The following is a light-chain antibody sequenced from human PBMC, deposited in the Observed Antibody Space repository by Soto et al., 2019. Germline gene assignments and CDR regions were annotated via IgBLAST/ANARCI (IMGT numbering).Light chain of an antibody. CDR2: WAS. CDR1: QSVLYSSNNKNY. J-gene: IGKJ1*01. Sequence: DIVMTQSPDSLAVSLGERATINCKSSQSVLYSSNNKNYLAWYQHKVGQPPKLLIYWASTRESGVPDRFSGSGSGTDFTLTISRLQAEDVAVYYCQQYYSNPPWSFGLGTKVEIK. CDR3: QQYYSNPPWS. V-gene: IGKV4-1*01.